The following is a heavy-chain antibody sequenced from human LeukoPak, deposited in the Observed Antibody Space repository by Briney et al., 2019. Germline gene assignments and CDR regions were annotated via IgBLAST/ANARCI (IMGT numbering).Heavy chain of an antibody. Sequence: SETLSLTCTVSGGSISSYYWSWIRQPAGKGLEWIGRIYTSGSTNYNASLKSRVTMSVDPSKNQFALKLSSATAAETAVYYCARELDSRFLEWLYQDYYYYYMDVWGKGTTVTVSS. CDR3: ARELDSRFLEWLYQDYYYYYMDV. CDR2: IYTSGST. D-gene: IGHD3-3*01. CDR1: GGSISSYY. V-gene: IGHV4-4*07. J-gene: IGHJ6*03.